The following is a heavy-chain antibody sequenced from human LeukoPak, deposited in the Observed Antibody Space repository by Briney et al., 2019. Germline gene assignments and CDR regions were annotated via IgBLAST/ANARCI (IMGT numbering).Heavy chain of an antibody. D-gene: IGHD4-17*01. CDR3: AKDPGRTTVTTARYYYYGMDV. CDR2: IWYDGSNK. Sequence: PGGSLRLSCAASGFTFSSYGMHWVRQAPGKGLEWVAGIWYDGSNKYYADSVKGRFTISRDNSKNKLYLQMNSLRAEDTALYYCAKDPGRTTVTTARYYYYGMDVWGQGTTVTVSS. J-gene: IGHJ6*02. V-gene: IGHV3-33*06. CDR1: GFTFSSYG.